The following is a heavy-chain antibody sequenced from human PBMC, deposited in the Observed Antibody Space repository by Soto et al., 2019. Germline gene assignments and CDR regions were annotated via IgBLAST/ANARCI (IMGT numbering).Heavy chain of an antibody. Sequence: QVQLVQSGAEVKKHGASVKVSCKASGYTFTSYDINWVRQATGQGLEWMGWMNPNSGNTGYAQKFQGIVTMTRNTSISTAYMELSRLRAADTAVYYCARGKRSLGVLQYYYYFDVWGKGTTFTVSS. J-gene: IGHJ6*03. CDR3: ARGKRSLGVLQYYYYFDV. CDR1: GYTFTSYD. V-gene: IGHV1-8*01. CDR2: MNPNSGNT. D-gene: IGHD3-3*01.